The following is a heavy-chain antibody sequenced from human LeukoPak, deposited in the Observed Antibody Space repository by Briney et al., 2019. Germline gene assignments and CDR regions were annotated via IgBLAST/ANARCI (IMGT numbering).Heavy chain of an antibody. Sequence: GGSLRLSCAASGFTVSSNYMSWVRQAPGKGLEWVSVIYSGGSTYYADSVKGRFTISRDNSKNTLYLQMNSLRAEDTAVYYCARGSLGELSFGYWGQGTLVTVSS. J-gene: IGHJ4*02. CDR2: IYSGGST. CDR1: GFTVSSNY. CDR3: ARGSLGELSFGY. D-gene: IGHD3-16*02. V-gene: IGHV3-66*01.